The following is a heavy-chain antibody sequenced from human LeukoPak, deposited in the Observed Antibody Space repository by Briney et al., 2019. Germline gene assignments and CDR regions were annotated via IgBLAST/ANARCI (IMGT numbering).Heavy chain of an antibody. D-gene: IGHD2-21*02. Sequence: PSQTLSLTCTVSGGSISSGSYYWSWIRQPAGKGLEWIGRIYTSRSTYYNPPLKGRVTISVDTSKNQFSLKLTSVTAADTAVYFCARDSNGIWYSARQHFDYWGQGTLVTVSS. CDR3: ARDSNGIWYSARQHFDY. J-gene: IGHJ4*02. V-gene: IGHV4-61*02. CDR1: GGSISSGSYY. CDR2: IYTSRST.